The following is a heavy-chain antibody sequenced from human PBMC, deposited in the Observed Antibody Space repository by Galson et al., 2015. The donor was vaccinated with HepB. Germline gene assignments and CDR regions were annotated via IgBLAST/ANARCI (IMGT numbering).Heavy chain of an antibody. D-gene: IGHD6-6*01. CDR2: ISAYDSST. CDR3: AVLAARPYYYGMDV. CDR1: GYTFSSYS. V-gene: IGHV1-18*04. J-gene: IGHJ6*02. Sequence: SVKVSCKASGYTFSSYSIAWVRQAPGEGLEWMGWISAYDSSTNYAQKLQGRVTLTTETSTTTAYMELSSLRSEDTAVYYCAVLAARPYYYGMDVWGQGTTVTVSS.